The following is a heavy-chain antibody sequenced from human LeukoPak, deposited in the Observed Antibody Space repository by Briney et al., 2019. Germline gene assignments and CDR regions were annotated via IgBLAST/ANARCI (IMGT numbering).Heavy chain of an antibody. CDR3: AKPATYYDISTGYDN. Sequence: GGSLRLSCVASGFTFSNYAMSWVRQAPGKGLEWVSAISASGAATKYADSVKGRFTVSRDNSKNTLFLQMDSLRAEDTAVYYCAKPATYYDISTGYDNWGQGTLVTVSS. CDR1: GFTFSNYA. V-gene: IGHV3-23*01. D-gene: IGHD3-9*01. J-gene: IGHJ4*02. CDR2: ISASGAAT.